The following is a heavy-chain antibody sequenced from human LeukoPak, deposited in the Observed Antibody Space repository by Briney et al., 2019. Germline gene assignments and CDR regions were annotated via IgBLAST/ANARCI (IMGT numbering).Heavy chain of an antibody. Sequence: SETLSLTCTVSSGSISSSSHYWGWIRQPPGKGLEWIGSIYHSGSTYYNPSLKSRVTISVDTSKNQFSLKLSSVTAADTAVYYCARDSRYYDSSGYYGYWGQGTLVTVSS. CDR2: IYHSGST. CDR3: ARDSRYYDSSGYYGY. V-gene: IGHV4-39*07. D-gene: IGHD3-22*01. CDR1: SGSISSSSHY. J-gene: IGHJ4*02.